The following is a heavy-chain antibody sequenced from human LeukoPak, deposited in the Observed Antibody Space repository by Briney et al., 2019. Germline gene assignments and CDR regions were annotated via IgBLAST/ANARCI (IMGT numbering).Heavy chain of an antibody. CDR2: FDPEDGET. Sequence: ASVKVSCKVSGYTLTELSMHWVRQAPGKGLGWMGGFDPEDGETIYAQKFQGRVTMTEDTSTDTAYMELSSLRSEDTAVYYCATPSSPAYGAKRNFDYWGQGTLVTVSS. D-gene: IGHD4-17*01. CDR1: GYTLTELS. V-gene: IGHV1-24*01. J-gene: IGHJ4*02. CDR3: ATPSSPAYGAKRNFDY.